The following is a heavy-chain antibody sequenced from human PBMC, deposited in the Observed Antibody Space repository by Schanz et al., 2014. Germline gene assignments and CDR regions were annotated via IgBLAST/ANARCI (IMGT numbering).Heavy chain of an antibody. CDR2: ISGSGAST. CDR1: GVTFSSYA. CDR3: AKDQGSYGSGSYSYFDY. V-gene: IGHV3-23*01. D-gene: IGHD3-10*01. Sequence: EVQLLESGGGFVQPGGSLRLSCVASGVTFSSYAMSWVRQASGKGLEWVSAISGSGASTYYADSVKGRFTISRDNSKNTLYLQMNSRRAEDTAVYYCAKDQGSYGSGSYSYFDYWGQGTLANVSS. J-gene: IGHJ4*02.